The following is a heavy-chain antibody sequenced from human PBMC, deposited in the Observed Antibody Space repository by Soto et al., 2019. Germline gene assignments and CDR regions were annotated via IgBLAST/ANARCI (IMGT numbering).Heavy chain of an antibody. CDR2: IYYSGST. Sequence: SETLSLTCTVSGGSISSYYWSWIRQPPGKGLEWIGYIYYSGSTNYNPSLKSRVTISVDTSKNQFSLKLSSVTAADTAVYYCERGGSGYDIDFDYWGQGTXVTVSS. CDR1: GGSISSYY. D-gene: IGHD5-12*01. CDR3: ERGGSGYDIDFDY. J-gene: IGHJ4*02. V-gene: IGHV4-59*01.